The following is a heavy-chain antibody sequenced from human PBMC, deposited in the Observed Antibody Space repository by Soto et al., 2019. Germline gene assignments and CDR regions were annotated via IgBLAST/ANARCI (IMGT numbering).Heavy chain of an antibody. V-gene: IGHV4-59*01. CDR3: ASSGIVGSEANNWFDP. Sequence: SETLSLTCTVSAGSITTSYWSWIRQPLGKALEWIGYISYRGSTNYNPSLKSRLTISIDTSKSQISLTLTSMTTADTAVYYCASSGIVGSEANNWFDPWGQGNLVTVSS. D-gene: IGHD2-15*01. CDR2: ISYRGST. J-gene: IGHJ5*02. CDR1: AGSITTSY.